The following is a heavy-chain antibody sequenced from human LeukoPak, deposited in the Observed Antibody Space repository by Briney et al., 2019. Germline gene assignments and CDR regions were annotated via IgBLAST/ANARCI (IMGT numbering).Heavy chain of an antibody. CDR2: ISSDGGST. CDR1: GFIFSSYA. Sequence: GGSLRLSCAASGFIFSSYAMHWVRQAPGKGLQYVSAISSDGGSTYYADSVKGRFTISRDNSKNTLYLQMGSLRVEDMAVYYCARRYCSSTSCSPSDYWAREPWSPSPQ. V-gene: IGHV3-64*02. CDR3: ARRYCSSTSCSPSDY. D-gene: IGHD2-2*01. J-gene: IGHJ4*02.